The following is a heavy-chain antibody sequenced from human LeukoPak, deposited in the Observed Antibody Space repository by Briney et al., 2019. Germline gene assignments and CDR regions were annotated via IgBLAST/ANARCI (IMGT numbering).Heavy chain of an antibody. CDR2: IYSGGST. CDR1: GFTVSSNY. J-gene: IGHJ5*02. Sequence: GGSLRLSCAASGFTVSSNYMSWVRQAPGKGLEWVSVIYSGGSTYYADSVKGRFTISRDNSKNTLYLQMNSLRAEDTAVYYCARFYGLNWFDPWGQGTLVTVSS. CDR3: ARFYGLNWFDP. D-gene: IGHD4-17*01. V-gene: IGHV3-66*01.